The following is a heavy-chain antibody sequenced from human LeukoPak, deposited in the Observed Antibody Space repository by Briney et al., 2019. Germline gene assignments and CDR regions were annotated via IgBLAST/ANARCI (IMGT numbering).Heavy chain of an antibody. J-gene: IGHJ4*02. CDR1: GFTFSSYG. V-gene: IGHV3-33*01. CDR2: IWYDGSNK. CDR3: ARVEEYQLPPDY. Sequence: GGSLRLSCAASGFTFSSYGMHWVRQAPGKGLEWVAVIWYDGSNKYYADSVKGRFTISRDNSKNTLYLQMNSLRAEDTAVYYCARVEEYQLPPDYWGQGTLVTVSP. D-gene: IGHD2-2*01.